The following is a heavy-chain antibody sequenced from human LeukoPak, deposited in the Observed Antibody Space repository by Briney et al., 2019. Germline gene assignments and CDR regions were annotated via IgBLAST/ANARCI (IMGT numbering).Heavy chain of an antibody. V-gene: IGHV4-59*08. CDR2: IYYSGST. J-gene: IGHJ1*01. CDR1: GGSISSYY. Sequence: SETLSLTCTVSGGSISSYYWSWIRQPPGKGLEWIGYIYYSGSTNYNPSLKSRVTISVDTSKNQFSLKLSSVTAADTAVYYCARQEAVGATQYFQHWGQGTLVTVSS. CDR3: ARQEAVGATQYFQH. D-gene: IGHD1-26*01.